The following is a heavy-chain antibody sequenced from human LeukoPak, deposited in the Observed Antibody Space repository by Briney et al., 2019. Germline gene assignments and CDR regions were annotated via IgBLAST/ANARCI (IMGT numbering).Heavy chain of an antibody. D-gene: IGHD2-2*01. Sequence: GGSLRLSYAASGFTFSSYSMNWVRQAPGKGLEWVSYISSSSSTIYYADSVKGRFTISRDNAKNSLYLQMNSLRAEDTAVYYCARDLGYCSSTSCYGYDYWGQGTLVTVSS. CDR1: GFTFSSYS. V-gene: IGHV3-48*01. CDR3: ARDLGYCSSTSCYGYDY. CDR2: ISSSSSTI. J-gene: IGHJ4*02.